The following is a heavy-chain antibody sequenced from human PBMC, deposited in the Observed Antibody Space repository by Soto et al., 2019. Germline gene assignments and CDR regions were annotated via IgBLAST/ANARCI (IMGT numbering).Heavy chain of an antibody. V-gene: IGHV3-15*01. D-gene: IGHD3-3*01. J-gene: IGHJ4*02. CDR3: TISGDYAFWSDTYYFDY. CDR2: IKSKTDGGTT. Sequence: GGSLRLSCAASGFTFSNAWMSWVRQAPGKGLEWVGRIKSKTDGGTTDYAAPVKGRFTISRDDSKNTLYLQMNSLKTEDTAVYYCTISGDYAFWSDTYYFDYWGQGTLVTVSS. CDR1: GFTFSNAW.